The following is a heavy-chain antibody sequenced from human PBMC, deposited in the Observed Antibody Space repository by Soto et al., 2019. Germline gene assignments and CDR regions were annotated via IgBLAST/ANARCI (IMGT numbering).Heavy chain of an antibody. J-gene: IGHJ5*02. CDR3: TTSYTSYPIGSAP. V-gene: IGHV3-15*01. Sequence: PGGSLRLSCAASGFTFINAWMSWVRQAPGKRLEWVGRIKSKTDGGTTDYAAPVKGRFTISRHDSKNTLYLQMNSLKTEDTAVYYCTTSYTSYPIGSAPWGQGTLVTVSS. CDR2: IKSKTDGGTT. D-gene: IGHD4-4*01. CDR1: GFTFINAW.